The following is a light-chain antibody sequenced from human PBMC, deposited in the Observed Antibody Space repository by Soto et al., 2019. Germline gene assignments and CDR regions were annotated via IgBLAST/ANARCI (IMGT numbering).Light chain of an antibody. CDR3: LQDYTYPFT. CDR1: QGIRDD. Sequence: AIPMTQSPSSLSASVGDRVTITCRASQGIRDDLGWYQQKPGKAPELLIYAASTLQSGVPPRFSGSGSGTDFTLTISVLQPEDFATYYCLQDYTYPFTFGPGTKVDIK. J-gene: IGKJ3*01. CDR2: AAS. V-gene: IGKV1-6*01.